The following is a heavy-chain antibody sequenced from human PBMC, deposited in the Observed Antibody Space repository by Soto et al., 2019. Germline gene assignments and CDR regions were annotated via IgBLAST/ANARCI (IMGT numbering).Heavy chain of an antibody. V-gene: IGHV3-72*01. CDR1: GFTFSDYS. Sequence: EIQLVESGGGSVQPGGSLRLSCVASGFTFSDYSMDWVRQAPGKGLEWVARVTHRPKDFGTEYAASVTCIFIISRDDSQKSLCLHVNGLKAEDTAISYCVRKSLGWFAPWGQGTLVTVSS. CDR3: VRKSLGWFAP. D-gene: IGHD7-27*01. J-gene: IGHJ5*02. CDR2: VTHRPKDFGT.